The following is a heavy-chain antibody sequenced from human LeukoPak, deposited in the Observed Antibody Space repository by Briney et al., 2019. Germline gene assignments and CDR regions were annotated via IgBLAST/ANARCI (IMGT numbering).Heavy chain of an antibody. J-gene: IGHJ4*01. D-gene: IGHD5-12*01. CDR1: GGSFSGYY. Sequence: SETLSLTCAVYGGSFSGYYWSWIRQPPGKGLEWIGEINHSGSTNYNPSLKSRVTISADTSKNQFSLKLSSVTAADTAVYYCASGRSGYDLTLRHWGQGTLVTVSS. V-gene: IGHV4-34*01. CDR2: INHSGST. CDR3: ASGRSGYDLTLRH.